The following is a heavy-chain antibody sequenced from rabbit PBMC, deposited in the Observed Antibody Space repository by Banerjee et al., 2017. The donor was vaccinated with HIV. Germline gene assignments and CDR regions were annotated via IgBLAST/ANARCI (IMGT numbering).Heavy chain of an antibody. CDR1: GIDFSSSFW. CDR2: IYPPAGAA. Sequence: QEQLVESGGGLVQPGGSLKLSCKASGIDFSSSFWISWVRQAPGKGLEWIACIYPPAGAADYASWAKGRFTISKTSSTTVTLQMTSLTAADTATYFCARDNVGAGYVSFDLWGPGTLVTVS. D-gene: IGHD6-1*01. V-gene: IGHV1S45*01. J-gene: IGHJ4*01. CDR3: ARDNVGAGYVSFDL.